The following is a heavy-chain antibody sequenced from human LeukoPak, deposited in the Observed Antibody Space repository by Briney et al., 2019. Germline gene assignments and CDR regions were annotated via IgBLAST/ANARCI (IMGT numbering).Heavy chain of an antibody. J-gene: IGHJ4*02. Sequence: ASVKVSCKASGGTFSSYAISWVRQAPGQGLEWMGRIIPIFGIANYAQKFQGRVTITADKSTSTAYMELSSLRSEGTAVYYCARSDSIAVAGIWGQGTLVTVSS. V-gene: IGHV1-69*04. D-gene: IGHD6-19*01. CDR3: ARSDSIAVAGI. CDR1: GGTFSSYA. CDR2: IIPIFGIA.